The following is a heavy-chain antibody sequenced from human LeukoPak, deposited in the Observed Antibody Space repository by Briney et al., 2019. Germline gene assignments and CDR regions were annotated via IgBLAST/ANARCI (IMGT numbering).Heavy chain of an antibody. D-gene: IGHD3-22*01. Sequence: SETLSLTCAVSGGSISSYYWSWIRQPPGKGLEWIGYIYYSGSTNYNPPLKSRVTISVDTSKNQFSLKLSSVTAADTAVYYCARGGDSSGYYYPLFDYWGQGTLVTVSS. CDR3: ARGGDSSGYYYPLFDY. V-gene: IGHV4-59*08. CDR2: IYYSGST. J-gene: IGHJ4*02. CDR1: GGSISSYY.